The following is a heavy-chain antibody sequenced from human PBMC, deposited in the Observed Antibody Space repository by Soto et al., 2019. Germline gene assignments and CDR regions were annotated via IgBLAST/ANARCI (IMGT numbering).Heavy chain of an antibody. Sequence: SETLSLTCTVSGGSINSGGSNWNWIRQRPGEGLEWIGYITYRGTTYSIPSLKSRVTMSVDTSKNQFSLKLSSVSATDTAVYYCARDSGESLRFFDYWGRGAPVTVS. CDR1: GGSINSGGSN. J-gene: IGHJ4*02. D-gene: IGHD3-10*01. CDR3: ARDSGESLRFFDY. V-gene: IGHV4-31*03. CDR2: ITYRGTT.